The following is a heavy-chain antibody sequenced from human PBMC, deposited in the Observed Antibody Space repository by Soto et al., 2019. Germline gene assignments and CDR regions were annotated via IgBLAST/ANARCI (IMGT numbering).Heavy chain of an antibody. CDR3: ARGDSSSRYPPLAY. CDR1: GGSISSGAFS. J-gene: IGHJ4*02. CDR2: IYHSGST. V-gene: IGHV4-61*08. D-gene: IGHD6-13*01. Sequence: PSETLALTCTVSGGSISSGAFSWSWIRQPPGRGLEWIGYIYHSGSTNYNPSLKSRVTISVDTSENQFSLKLSSVTAADTAVYYCARGDSSSRYPPLAYWAQRTLVTVSS.